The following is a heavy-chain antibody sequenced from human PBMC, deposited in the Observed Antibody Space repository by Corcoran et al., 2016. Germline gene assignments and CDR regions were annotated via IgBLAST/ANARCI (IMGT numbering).Heavy chain of an antibody. V-gene: IGHV1-18*01. CDR3: AGGDPAGMNWFDP. CDR2: ISADNGKT. J-gene: IGHJ5*02. Sequence: QIHLEQSGVEVKKPGASVKVSCKAFGYTFTSYGIYWARQAPGQGLEWMGWISADNGKTKYAQKLQGRVTMTTDTSTTTAYMELRSLRSDDTAVYYCAGGDPAGMNWFDPWGQGTLVIVSS. D-gene: IGHD3-10*01. CDR1: GYTFTSYG.